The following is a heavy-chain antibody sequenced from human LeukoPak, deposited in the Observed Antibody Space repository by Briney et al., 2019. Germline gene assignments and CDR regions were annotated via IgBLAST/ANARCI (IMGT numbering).Heavy chain of an antibody. Sequence: GGSLRLSCAASGFTFSSYGMSWVRQAPGKGLEWVANIKQDGSEKYYVDSVKGRFTISRYNAKNSLYLQMNSLRAEDTAVYYCARDAKTTPIVGAPSLYYYYGMDVWGQGTTVTVSS. J-gene: IGHJ6*02. CDR3: ARDAKTTPIVGAPSLYYYYGMDV. CDR2: IKQDGSEK. D-gene: IGHD1-26*01. CDR1: GFTFSSYG. V-gene: IGHV3-7*01.